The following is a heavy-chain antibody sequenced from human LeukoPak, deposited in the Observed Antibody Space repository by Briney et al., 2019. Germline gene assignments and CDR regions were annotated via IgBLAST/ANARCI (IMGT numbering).Heavy chain of an antibody. J-gene: IGHJ4*02. CDR1: GFTISSKY. CDR2: IYSGGRT. D-gene: IGHD6-19*01. CDR3: ARERAVAGLFDY. V-gene: IGHV3-66*01. Sequence: GGSLRLSCAASGFTISSKYMSWVRQAPGKGLEWISVIYSGGRTYYADSVKGRFTISRDNSKNTLYLQMNSLRNEDTAVYYCARERAVAGLFDYWGQGTLVTVSS.